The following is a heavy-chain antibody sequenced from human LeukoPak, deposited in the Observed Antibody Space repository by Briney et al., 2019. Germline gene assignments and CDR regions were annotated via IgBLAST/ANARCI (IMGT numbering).Heavy chain of an antibody. Sequence: GASVKVSCKASGYAFTSYDINGVRQASGQGLEWMGWMNPNSGNTGYAQKFQGRVTITRNTSISTAYMELSSLRSEDTAVYYCARGRVPGYSSSWYSPWFDPWGQGTLVTVSS. CDR3: ARGRVPGYSSSWYSPWFDP. CDR1: GYAFTSYD. CDR2: MNPNSGNT. J-gene: IGHJ5*02. D-gene: IGHD6-13*01. V-gene: IGHV1-8*03.